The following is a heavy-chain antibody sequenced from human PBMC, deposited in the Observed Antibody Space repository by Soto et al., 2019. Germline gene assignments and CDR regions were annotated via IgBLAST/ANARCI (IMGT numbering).Heavy chain of an antibody. J-gene: IGHJ5*02. CDR1: GFTFSRYG. D-gene: IGHD6-13*01. CDR3: AKRGFYSSSWYDLSGDWFDP. V-gene: IGHV3-30*18. Sequence: QVQLVESGGGVVQPGRSLRLSCAASGFTFSRYGMHWVRQAPGKGLDWVAVISYDGSNKYYADSVKGRFTISRDNSKNTLYLQMNSLRAEDTAVYYCAKRGFYSSSWYDLSGDWFDPWGQGTLVTVSS. CDR2: ISYDGSNK.